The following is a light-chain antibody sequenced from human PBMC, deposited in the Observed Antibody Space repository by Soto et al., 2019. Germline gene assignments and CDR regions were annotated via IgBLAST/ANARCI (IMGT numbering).Light chain of an antibody. CDR1: QSVNND. V-gene: IGKV3-15*01. J-gene: IGKJ1*01. CDR3: QQYNNWPPWT. CDR2: GAS. Sequence: EIVMTQSPATLSVSPGGRVTLSCRASQSVNNDLAWYQQKPGQAPGLLIYGASTRATGIPARFSGSGSGTEFTLTISSLQSEDFAVYYCQQYNNWPPWTFGQGTKVDIK.